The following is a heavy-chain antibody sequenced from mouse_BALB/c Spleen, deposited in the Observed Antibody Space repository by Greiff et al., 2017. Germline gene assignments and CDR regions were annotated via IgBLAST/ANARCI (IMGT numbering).Heavy chain of an antibody. J-gene: IGHJ2*01. V-gene: IGHV2-9*02. Sequence: VQRVESGPGLVAPSQSLSITCTVSGFSLTSYGVHWVRQPPGKGLEWLGVIWAGGSTNYNSALMSRLSISKDNSKSQVFLKMNSLQTDDTAMYYCARDIATTVVATGYFDYWGQGTTLTVSS. D-gene: IGHD1-1*01. CDR1: GFSLTSYG. CDR3: ARDIATTVVATGYFDY. CDR2: IWAGGST.